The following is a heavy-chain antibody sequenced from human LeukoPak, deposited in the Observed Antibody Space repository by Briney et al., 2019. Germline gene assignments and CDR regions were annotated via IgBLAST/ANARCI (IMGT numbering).Heavy chain of an antibody. D-gene: IGHD3-22*01. CDR3: ASYKTYYDSSGNPFDY. Sequence: PSETLSLTCTVFGYSISSAYSWGWIRPPPGKGLEWIGSIYHNGNTYYNSSLKSRVTISADTSENQFSLKLSSVTAADTAVYYCASYKTYYDSSGNPFDYWGQGTLVTVST. CDR1: GYSISSAYS. V-gene: IGHV4-38-2*02. J-gene: IGHJ4*02. CDR2: IYHNGNT.